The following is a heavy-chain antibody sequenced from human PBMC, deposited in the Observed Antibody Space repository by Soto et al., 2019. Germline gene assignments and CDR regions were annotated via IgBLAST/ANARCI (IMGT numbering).Heavy chain of an antibody. CDR3: ARDSTSWYFFDF. J-gene: IGHJ4*02. D-gene: IGHD2-2*01. CDR1: GGTFSSYA. Sequence: SVKVSCKASGGTFSSYALSWVRQAPGQGLEWMGGIVPKFGTTTYAQKFQGRVTITADDSTSTAYMELSSLRPEDTAVYYCARDSTSWYFFDFWGLGTLVTVSS. CDR2: IVPKFGTT. V-gene: IGHV1-69*13.